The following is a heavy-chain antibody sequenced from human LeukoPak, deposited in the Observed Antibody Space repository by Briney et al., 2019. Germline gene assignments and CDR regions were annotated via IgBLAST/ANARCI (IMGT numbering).Heavy chain of an antibody. CDR2: INWDGAST. V-gene: IGHV3-20*04. CDR1: GFRFDDDS. J-gene: IGHJ6*03. Sequence: RSGGSLRLSCAASGFRFDDDSMNWVRHVPGKGLEWVAGINWDGASTGYRDSMKGRFTISRDNGKNSLYLQMNSLRVEDTAVYYCGRVHCSTNSCYDYYDYYMDVSGKGTTVTVSS. CDR3: GRVHCSTNSCYDYYDYYMDV. D-gene: IGHD2-15*01.